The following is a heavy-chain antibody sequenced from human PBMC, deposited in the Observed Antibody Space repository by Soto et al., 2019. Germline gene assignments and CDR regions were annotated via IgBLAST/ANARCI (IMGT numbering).Heavy chain of an antibody. CDR3: AKGLYYYDSSGYRLFDY. CDR1: GFMFNNYA. CDR2: VSVSGGTT. Sequence: GGSLRLSCAASGFMFNNYAMSWARQAPGKGLEWVSTVSVSGGTTYYADSLKGRFTISRDNSKKTVYLQMNRLRADDTAIYYCAKGLYYYDSSGYRLFDYWGQGTLVTVSS. D-gene: IGHD3-22*01. J-gene: IGHJ4*02. V-gene: IGHV3-23*01.